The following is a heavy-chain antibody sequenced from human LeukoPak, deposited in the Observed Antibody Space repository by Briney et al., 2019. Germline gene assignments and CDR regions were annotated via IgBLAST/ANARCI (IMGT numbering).Heavy chain of an antibody. D-gene: IGHD3-16*01. J-gene: IGHJ6*02. Sequence: GGSLRLSCAASGFTFSSYAMNWARQAPGKGLEWVASINHNGNVNYYVDSVKGRFTISRDNAKNSLYLQMGNLRAEDTAVYFCARGGGLDVWGQGATVTVSS. CDR2: INHNGNVN. CDR3: ARGGGLDV. CDR1: GFTFSSYA. V-gene: IGHV3-7*03.